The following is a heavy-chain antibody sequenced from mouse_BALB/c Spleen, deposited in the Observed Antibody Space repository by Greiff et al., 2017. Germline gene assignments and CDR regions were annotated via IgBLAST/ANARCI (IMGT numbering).Heavy chain of an antibody. V-gene: IGHV5-4*02. D-gene: IGHD2-4*01. CDR3: ARGGYDDERGWFAY. J-gene: IGHJ3*01. CDR2: ISDGGSYT. Sequence: EVKLVESGGGLVKPGGSLKLSCAASGFTFSDYYMYWVRQTPEKRLEWVATISDGGSYTYYPDSVKGRFTISRDNAKNNLYLQMSSLKSEDTAMYYGARGGYDDERGWFAYWGQGTLVTVSA. CDR1: GFTFSDYY.